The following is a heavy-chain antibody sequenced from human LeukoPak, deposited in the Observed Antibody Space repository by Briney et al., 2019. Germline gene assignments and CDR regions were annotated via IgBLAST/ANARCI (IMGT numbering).Heavy chain of an antibody. CDR1: GFTFSSYW. CDR3: ARVIVQDSYYDFWSGYYKPHPYYFDY. V-gene: IGHV3-7*01. D-gene: IGHD3-3*01. Sequence: PGGSLRLSCVASGFTFSSYWMSWVRQAPGNGLEWMANIKQDGSGKYYVESVKGRFTISRDNAKNSLYLQMNSLRAEDTAVYYCARVIVQDSYYDFWSGYYKPHPYYFDYWGQGTLVTVSS. CDR2: IKQDGSGK. J-gene: IGHJ4*02.